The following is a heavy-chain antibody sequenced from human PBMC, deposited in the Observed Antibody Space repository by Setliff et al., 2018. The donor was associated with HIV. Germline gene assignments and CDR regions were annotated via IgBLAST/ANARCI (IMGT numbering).Heavy chain of an antibody. D-gene: IGHD2-21*01. J-gene: IGHJ4*02. V-gene: IGHV4-38-2*01. CDR3: GRCMSVAVPEY. Sequence: SETLSLTCAVSGYSISSGYYWGWIRQPPGKGLEWIGSIYRSGSTYYNPSLKSRVTISVDTSKNQFSLKLSSVTAADTAVYYCGRCMSVAVPEYWGQGTLVTVSS. CDR2: IYRSGST. CDR1: GYSISSGYY.